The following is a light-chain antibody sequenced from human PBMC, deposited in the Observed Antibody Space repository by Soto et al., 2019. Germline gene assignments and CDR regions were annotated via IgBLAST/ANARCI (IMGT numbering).Light chain of an antibody. Sequence: DIQMTQSPSTLSASVGDRVTITCRASQSISSWLAWYQQKPGKAPKLLIYGVSSRTTGIPVRFSGSRSGTEFTLSISRLQSEASAIYYCQHYNNLPLTFGGGTKVDIK. CDR1: QSISSW. J-gene: IGKJ4*01. CDR2: GVS. CDR3: QHYNNLPLT. V-gene: IGKV1-5*01.